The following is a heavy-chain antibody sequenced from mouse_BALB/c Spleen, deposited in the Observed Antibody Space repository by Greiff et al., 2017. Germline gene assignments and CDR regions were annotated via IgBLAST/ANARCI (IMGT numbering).Heavy chain of an antibody. J-gene: IGHJ3*01. CDR1: GYTFTSYY. CDR2: IYPGNVNT. D-gene: IGHD1-1*01. CDR3: ARGALYSWFAY. V-gene: IGHV1S56*01. Sequence: VQLQQSGPELVKPGASVRISCKASGYTFTSYYIHWVKQRPGQGLEWIGWIYPGNVNTKYNEKFKGKATLTADKSSSTAYMQLSSLTSEDSAVYFCARGALYSWFAYWGQGTLVTVSA.